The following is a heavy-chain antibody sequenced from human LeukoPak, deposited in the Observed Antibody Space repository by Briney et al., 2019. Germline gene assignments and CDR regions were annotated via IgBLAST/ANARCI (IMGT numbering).Heavy chain of an antibody. D-gene: IGHD2-21*02. J-gene: IGHJ4*02. CDR2: ISGSGGST. V-gene: IGHV3-23*01. Sequence: GGSLRLSCAASGFTFSSYAMSWVRQAPGKGLEWVSAISGSGGSTYYADPVKGRFTISRDNSKNTLYLQMNSLRAEDTAVYYCAKERDGGNSASPVGYWGQGTLVTVSS. CDR3: AKERDGGNSASPVGY. CDR1: GFTFSSYA.